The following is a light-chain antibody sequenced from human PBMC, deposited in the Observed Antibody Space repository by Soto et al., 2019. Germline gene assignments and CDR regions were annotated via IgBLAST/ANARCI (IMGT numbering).Light chain of an antibody. Sequence: EIVLTQSPGTLSLSPGERASLSCRASQSVSSSYLAWYQQKCGQAPRLLIYGASSRATGIPDRFSGSGSGTDFTLTISRLEPEDFAVYYCQQYGSSPPITFGQGTRLEIK. V-gene: IGKV3-20*01. CDR2: GAS. J-gene: IGKJ5*01. CDR3: QQYGSSPPIT. CDR1: QSVSSSY.